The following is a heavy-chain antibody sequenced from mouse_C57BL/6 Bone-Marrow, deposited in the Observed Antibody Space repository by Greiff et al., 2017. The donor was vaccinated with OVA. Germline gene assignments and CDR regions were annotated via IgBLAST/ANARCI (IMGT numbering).Heavy chain of an antibody. CDR3: TRTDYYGSSSFAY. Sequence: EVQLQQSGPELVKPGASVKISCKASGYTFTDYYMNWVKQSHGQSLEWIGDINPNNGGTSYNQKFKGKATLTVDKSSSTAYMELRSLTHEDSAVYYCTRTDYYGSSSFAYWGQGTLVTVSA. V-gene: IGHV1-26*01. D-gene: IGHD1-1*01. CDR2: INPNNGGT. CDR1: GYTFTDYY. J-gene: IGHJ3*01.